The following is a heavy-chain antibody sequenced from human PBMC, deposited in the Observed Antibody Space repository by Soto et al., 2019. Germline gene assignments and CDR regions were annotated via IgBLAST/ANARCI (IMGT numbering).Heavy chain of an antibody. Sequence: EVQLVESGGNLVQPGGSLRLSCAASGFTFSTYEMNWVRQAPGKGLEWVSYISGSGSTIYYADSVKGRFSISRDNTKNSLYLQMNSLRAGDTAVYYCYGMDVWGQGTTVTVSS. V-gene: IGHV3-48*03. CDR3: YGMDV. CDR2: ISGSGSTI. J-gene: IGHJ6*02. CDR1: GFTFSTYE.